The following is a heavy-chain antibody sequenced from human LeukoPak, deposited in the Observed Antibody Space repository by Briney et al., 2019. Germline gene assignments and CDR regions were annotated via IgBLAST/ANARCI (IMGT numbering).Heavy chain of an antibody. CDR1: GFTFSSYA. V-gene: IGHV3-64D*06. CDR3: VKGVIMITFGGVTVGDY. D-gene: IGHD3-16*02. Sequence: GGPLRPSCSASGFTFSSYAMHWVRQAPGKGLEYVSAISSNGGSTYYADSVKGRFTISRDNSKNTLYLQMRSLRAEDTAVYYCVKGVIMITFGGVTVGDYWGQGTLVTGSS. CDR2: ISSNGGST. J-gene: IGHJ4*02.